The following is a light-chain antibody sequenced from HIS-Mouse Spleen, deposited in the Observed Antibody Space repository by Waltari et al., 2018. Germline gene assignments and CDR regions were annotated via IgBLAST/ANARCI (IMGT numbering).Light chain of an antibody. CDR1: QGISSY. J-gene: IGKJ4*01. V-gene: IGKV1-9*01. CDR2: ATS. Sequence: DIQLTQSPSFLSASVGDRVTITCRASQGISSYLAWYQQKPGKAPKLLNNATSTLQSGVPSRFSGSGSGTEFTLTISSLQPEDFATYYCQQLNSYPLTFGGGTKVEIK. CDR3: QQLNSYPLT.